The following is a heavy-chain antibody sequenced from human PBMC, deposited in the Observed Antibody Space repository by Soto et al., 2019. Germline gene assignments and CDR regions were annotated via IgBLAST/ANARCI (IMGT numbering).Heavy chain of an antibody. V-gene: IGHV3-30*18. Sequence: GGSLRLSCAASGFTFSSYGMHWVRQAPGKGLEWVAVISYDGSNKYYADSVKGRFTISRDNSKNTLYLQMNSLRAEDTAVDYCAKDPHRDYYGSGSYPFDYWGQGTLVTVSS. J-gene: IGHJ4*02. CDR1: GFTFSSYG. CDR3: AKDPHRDYYGSGSYPFDY. CDR2: ISYDGSNK. D-gene: IGHD3-10*01.